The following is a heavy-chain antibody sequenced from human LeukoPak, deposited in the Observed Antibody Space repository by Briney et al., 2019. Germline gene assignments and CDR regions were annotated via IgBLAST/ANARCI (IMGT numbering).Heavy chain of an antibody. CDR1: GFTFSSYA. CDR2: IKQDGSEK. D-gene: IGHD2-2*01. J-gene: IGHJ6*03. V-gene: IGHV3-7*01. Sequence: GGSLRLSCAASGFTFSSYAMHWVRQAPGKGLEWVANIKQDGSEKYYVDSVKGRFTISRDNAKNSLYLQMNSLRAEDTAVYYCARDRMYCSSTSCYYYYYYYMDVWGKGTTVTVSS. CDR3: ARDRMYCSSTSCYYYYYYYMDV.